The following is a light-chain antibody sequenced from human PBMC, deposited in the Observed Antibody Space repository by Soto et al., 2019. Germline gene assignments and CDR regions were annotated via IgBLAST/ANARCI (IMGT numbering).Light chain of an antibody. V-gene: IGKV3-20*01. CDR3: QHYTNSVWT. CDR1: QSVSSSQ. CDR2: AAS. Sequence: IVLTQSPDTLSLSPGERATLSCRASQSVSSSQLVWYQQKPGQAPRLLIYAASSRATGIPASFSGSGSGTDFTLTVSGLETEDFAVYYCQHYTNSVWTFGQGTKVEIK. J-gene: IGKJ1*01.